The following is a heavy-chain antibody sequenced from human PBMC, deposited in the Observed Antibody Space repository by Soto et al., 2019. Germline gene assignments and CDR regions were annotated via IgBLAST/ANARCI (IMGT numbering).Heavy chain of an antibody. Sequence: QVQLVESGGGVVQPGRSLRLSCAASGFTFSSYAMHWVRQAPGKGLEWVAVISYDGSNKYYADSVKGRFTISRDKSKNTLYLQMNSLRAEDTAVYYCARDPMGRYYGSGSYYFDYWGQGTLVTVSS. D-gene: IGHD3-10*01. CDR2: ISYDGSNK. J-gene: IGHJ4*02. CDR1: GFTFSSYA. CDR3: ARDPMGRYYGSGSYYFDY. V-gene: IGHV3-30-3*01.